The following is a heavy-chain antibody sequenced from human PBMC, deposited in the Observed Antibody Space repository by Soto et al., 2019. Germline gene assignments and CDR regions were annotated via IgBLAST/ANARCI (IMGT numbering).Heavy chain of an antibody. CDR1: GYSFTTYN. CDR2: INPSVGST. CDR3: ARARDMDV. V-gene: IGHV1-46*01. Sequence: QVQLVQSGTEVKKPGASVKVSCKASGYSFTTYNLHWVRQAPGQGLEWMGIINPSVGSTTYAQNFQDRVTMTRDTSTTTFYMELSSLRSEDTAVYYCARARDMDVWGQGTTVTVSS. J-gene: IGHJ6*02.